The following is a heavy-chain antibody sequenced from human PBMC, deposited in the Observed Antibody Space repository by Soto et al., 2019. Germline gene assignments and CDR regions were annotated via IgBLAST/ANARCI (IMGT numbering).Heavy chain of an antibody. J-gene: IGHJ3*02. V-gene: IGHV4-31*03. D-gene: IGHD2-21*02. CDR2: INYSGST. CDR1: GGSISSGGYY. CDR3: ANRLPCGGDCYWAFDI. Sequence: QVQLQESGPGLVKPSQTLSLTCTVSGGSISSGGYYWSWIRQHPGKGLEWIGYINYSGSTYYNPSLKSRVTISVDTSKNQFSLKLSSVTAADTAVYYCANRLPCGGDCYWAFDIWGQGTMVTVSS.